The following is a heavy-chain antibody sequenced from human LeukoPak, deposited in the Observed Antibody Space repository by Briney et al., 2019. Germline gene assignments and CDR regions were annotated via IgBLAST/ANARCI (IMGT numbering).Heavy chain of an antibody. V-gene: IGHV3-9*01. D-gene: IGHD3-10*01. CDR3: TRLTMVRGLIIYFDF. J-gene: IGHJ4*02. CDR2: INWSSATI. CDR1: GFTFDDYA. Sequence: GGSLRLSCVASGFTFDDYAMHWVRQAPGKGLEWVSGINWSSATIGYADSVKGRFIISRDNAKKSLYLQMNSLKTEDTALYYCTRLTMVRGLIIYFDFWGQGTLVTVSS.